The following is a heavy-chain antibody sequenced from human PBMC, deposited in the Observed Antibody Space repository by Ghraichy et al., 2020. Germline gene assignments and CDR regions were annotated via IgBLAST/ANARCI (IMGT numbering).Heavy chain of an antibody. J-gene: IGHJ4*02. Sequence: GGSLRLSCAASGFTFSSYSMNWVRQAPGKGLEWVSSISSSSSYIYYADSVKGRFTISRDNAKNSLYLQMNSLRAEDTAVYYCSSWEYSSGYWGQGTLVTVS. V-gene: IGHV3-21*01. CDR3: SSWEYSSGY. D-gene: IGHD6-25*01. CDR1: GFTFSSYS. CDR2: ISSSSSYI.